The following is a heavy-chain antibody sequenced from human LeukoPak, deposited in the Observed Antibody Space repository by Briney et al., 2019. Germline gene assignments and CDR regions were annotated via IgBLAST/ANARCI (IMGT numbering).Heavy chain of an antibody. CDR2: INSDGSEG. V-gene: IGHV3-7*03. CDR1: GFTFGGFW. J-gene: IGHJ3*01. Sequence: GGSLRLSCAVSGFTFGGFWMSWSRQAPGKGLEWVASINSDGSEGYYADVVKGRFTISRDNAKNSLYLQINSLRAEDTAVYYCARSSYSSSSSVWGQGTMVTVSS. D-gene: IGHD6-6*01. CDR3: ARSSYSSSSSV.